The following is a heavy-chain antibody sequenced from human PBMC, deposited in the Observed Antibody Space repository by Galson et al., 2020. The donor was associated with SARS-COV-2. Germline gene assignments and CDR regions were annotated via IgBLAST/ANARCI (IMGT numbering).Heavy chain of an antibody. CDR3: ATVPLARVITDSHYDTMDV. D-gene: IGHD3-16*01. Sequence: GESLKISCAASGFTFSTYGMHWVRQAPGKGLEWVAVIWFDGTKKLYADSVKGRFTISRDNSKNTLSLQMTSLRAEDTAVYYCATVPLARVITDSHYDTMDVWGQGTTVTVSS. V-gene: IGHV3-33*01. J-gene: IGHJ6*02. CDR1: GFTFSTYG. CDR2: IWFDGTKK.